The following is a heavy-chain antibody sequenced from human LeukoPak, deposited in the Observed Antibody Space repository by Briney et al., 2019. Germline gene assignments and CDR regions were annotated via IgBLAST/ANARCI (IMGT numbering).Heavy chain of an antibody. CDR2: IFHNGDT. V-gene: IGHV4-39*07. D-gene: IGHD3-22*01. CDR3: ARDSRYDSNGYRHVFWYFDL. Sequence: PSETLSLTCTVSGVSIDSSRFYWGWIRQPPGKGLEWIGNIFHNGDTYHNPSLRSRVTMSKDTSKNQFSLKLTSVTAADTAIYYCARDSRYDSNGYRHVFWYFDLWGRGTLAAVSS. J-gene: IGHJ2*01. CDR1: GVSIDSSRFY.